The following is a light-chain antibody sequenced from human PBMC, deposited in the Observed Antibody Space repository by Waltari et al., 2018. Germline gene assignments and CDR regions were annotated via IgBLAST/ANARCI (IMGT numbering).Light chain of an antibody. Sequence: DIQMTQSPSSVSASVGDGVTITCRASQVISSWLAWYQQKPGKAPNLLIYDGYSLPSGVPSRFSGSGSGTVFTLTISSLQPEDFATYYCQQANSFPITFGQGTRLEIK. CDR3: QQANSFPIT. J-gene: IGKJ5*01. CDR1: QVISSW. V-gene: IGKV1-12*01. CDR2: DGY.